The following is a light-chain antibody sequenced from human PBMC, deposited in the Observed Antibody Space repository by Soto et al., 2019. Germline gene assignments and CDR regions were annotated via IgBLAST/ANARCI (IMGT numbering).Light chain of an antibody. CDR2: AAS. V-gene: IGKV1-8*01. CDR1: QGISSY. CDR3: QQYNNWPSIT. J-gene: IGKJ5*01. Sequence: AIRMTQSPSSFSASTGDRVTITCRASQGISSYLAWYQQKPGKAPKLLIYAASTLQSGVPSRFSGSGSGTEFTLTISSLQSEDFAVYYCQQYNNWPSITFGQGTRLEIK.